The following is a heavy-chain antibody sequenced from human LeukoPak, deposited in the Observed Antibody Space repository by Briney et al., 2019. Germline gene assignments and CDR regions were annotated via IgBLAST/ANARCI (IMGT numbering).Heavy chain of an antibody. Sequence: SQTLSLTCALSGDSVSSNSDVWNWIRKSPSRGLEWLGRTYYRSKWYNDYAVSVKSRITIIPVTSKNQFSLQLNSVTPEDTAVYYCARSNYDFWSNLFDPWGQGTLVTVSS. CDR1: GDSVSSNSDV. CDR2: TYYRSKWYN. V-gene: IGHV6-1*01. D-gene: IGHD3-3*01. J-gene: IGHJ5*02. CDR3: ARSNYDFWSNLFDP.